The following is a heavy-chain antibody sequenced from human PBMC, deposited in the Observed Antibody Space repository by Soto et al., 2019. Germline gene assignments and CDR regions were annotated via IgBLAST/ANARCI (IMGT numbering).Heavy chain of an antibody. CDR3: AREIAVARGAFDI. J-gene: IGHJ3*02. V-gene: IGHV4-34*01. CDR2: INHRGST. D-gene: IGHD6-19*01. CDR1: GGSFSGYY. Sequence: QVQLQQWGAGLLKPSETLSLTCAVYGGSFSGYYWSWIRQPPGKGLEWIGEINHRGSTNYNPSLKRRVTISIDTSKNQFSLKLSSVTAADTAVYYCAREIAVARGAFDIWGQGTMVTVSS.